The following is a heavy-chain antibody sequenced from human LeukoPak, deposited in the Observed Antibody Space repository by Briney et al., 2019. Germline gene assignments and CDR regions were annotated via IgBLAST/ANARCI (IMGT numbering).Heavy chain of an antibody. CDR3: AREVDCSGGSCYHFDY. Sequence: PSETLSLTCTVSGGSISSYYWSWIRQPPGKGLDWIGYIYYSGSTNYNPSLKSRVTISVDTSKNQFSLKLSSVTAADTAVYYCAREVDCSGGSCYHFDYWGQGTLVTVSS. CDR1: GGSISSYY. CDR2: IYYSGST. D-gene: IGHD2-15*01. V-gene: IGHV4-59*01. J-gene: IGHJ4*02.